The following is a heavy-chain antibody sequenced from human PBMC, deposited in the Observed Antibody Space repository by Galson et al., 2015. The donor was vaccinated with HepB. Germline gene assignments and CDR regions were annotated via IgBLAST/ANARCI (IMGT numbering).Heavy chain of an antibody. D-gene: IGHD2-15*01. CDR3: ARDLIPGGYGPYYYGMDV. V-gene: IGHV1-2*04. CDR2: INPNSGGT. J-gene: IGHJ6*02. CDR1: GYTFTGYY. Sequence: SVKVSCKASGYTFTGYYMHWVRQAPGQGLEWMGWINPNSGGTNYAQKFQGWVTMTRDTSISTAYMELSRLRSDDTAVYYCARDLIPGGYGPYYYGMDVWGQGTTVTVSS.